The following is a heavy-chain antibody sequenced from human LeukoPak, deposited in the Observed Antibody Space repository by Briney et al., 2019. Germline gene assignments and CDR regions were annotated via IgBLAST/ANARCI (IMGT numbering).Heavy chain of an antibody. CDR3: AASTVEMATTDFDY. CDR1: GGSISSGGYY. CDR2: IYYSGST. Sequence: SQTLSLTCTVSGGSISSGGYYWSWIRQHPGKGLEWIGYIYYSGSTYYNPSLKSRVTISVATSKTQFSLKLSSVTAADTAVYYCAASTVEMATTDFDYWGQGTLVTVSS. D-gene: IGHD5-24*01. V-gene: IGHV4-31*03. J-gene: IGHJ4*02.